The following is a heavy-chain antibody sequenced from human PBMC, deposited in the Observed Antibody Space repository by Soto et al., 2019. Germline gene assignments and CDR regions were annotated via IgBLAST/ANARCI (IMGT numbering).Heavy chain of an antibody. CDR2: ITWNSGII. CDR1: GFTFDDHA. D-gene: IGHD1-26*01. J-gene: IGHJ4*02. V-gene: IGHV3-9*01. Sequence: EVQLVESGGGLVQPGRSLRLSCATSGFTFDDHAMHWVRQAPGKGLEWVSIITWNSGIIDYADSVKGRFTISRDNTNNSLYLQMDNLGPEDTAMYYCARYVSIAAATIDYWGQGTLVTVSA. CDR3: ARYVSIAAATIDY.